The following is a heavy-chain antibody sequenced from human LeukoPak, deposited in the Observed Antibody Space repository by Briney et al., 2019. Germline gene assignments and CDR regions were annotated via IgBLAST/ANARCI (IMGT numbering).Heavy chain of an antibody. J-gene: IGHJ4*02. CDR3: AKGGRAFDY. V-gene: IGHV3-23*01. CDR2: ISGSGGST. Sequence: GGSLGLSCAASGFTFSSYAMSWVRQAPGKGPEWVSAISGSGGSTYYADSVKGRLTISRDNSKNTLYLQMNSLRAEDTAVYYCAKGGRAFDYWGQGTLVTVSS. CDR1: GFTFSSYA.